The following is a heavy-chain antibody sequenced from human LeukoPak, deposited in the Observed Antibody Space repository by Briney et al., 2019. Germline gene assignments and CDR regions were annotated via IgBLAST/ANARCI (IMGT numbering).Heavy chain of an antibody. J-gene: IGHJ4*02. CDR1: GFTFDDYG. D-gene: IGHD3-10*01. CDR3: ANKWASGIDY. CDR2: ISGGGST. Sequence: PGGSLRLSCAASGFTFDDYGMSWVRQAPGQGLEWVSTISGGGSTYYADSVKGRFTISRDNSKNTLFLQMNSLRAEDTAVYYCANKWASGIDYWGQGTLVAVSS. V-gene: IGHV3-23*01.